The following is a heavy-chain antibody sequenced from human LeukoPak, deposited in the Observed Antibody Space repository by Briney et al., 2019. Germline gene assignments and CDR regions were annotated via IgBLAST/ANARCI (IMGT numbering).Heavy chain of an antibody. CDR1: GFTFSSYA. D-gene: IGHD2-2*01. Sequence: AGSLRLSCAASGFTFSSYAMSWVRQAPGKGLEWVSAIEGRFTISRDNSKNTLYLQIPSLRAEDTAVYYCAKTAGGYCSSTSCRQIDYWGQGTLVTVSS. CDR2: I. J-gene: IGHJ4*02. CDR3: AKTAGGYCSSTSCRQIDY. V-gene: IGHV3-23*01.